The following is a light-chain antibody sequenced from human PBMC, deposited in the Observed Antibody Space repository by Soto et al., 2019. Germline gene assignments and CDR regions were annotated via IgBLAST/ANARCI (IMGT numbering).Light chain of an antibody. J-gene: IGKJ1*01. CDR3: QNYNGAPWT. CDR1: QGISNY. Sequence: DIQMTQSPSSLSASVGDRVTITCRASQGISNYLVWYQQIPGKVPKLLIYAATTLQSGVPSRFSGSGSGTDVTLTISGLQPEDVATYYCQNYNGAPWTFGQGTKVEIK. V-gene: IGKV1-27*01. CDR2: AAT.